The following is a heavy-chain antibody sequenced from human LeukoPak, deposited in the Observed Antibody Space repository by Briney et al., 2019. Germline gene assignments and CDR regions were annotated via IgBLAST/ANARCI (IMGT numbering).Heavy chain of an antibody. CDR1: RFSFSDYY. CDR3: ARDGRLDY. Sequence: PGGSLRLSCAASRFSFSDYYMSWIRQAPGKGLEWISYIGESDNNIYYAASVKGRFTISRDNAKNSLFLQMNSLRAEDTGIYYCARDGRLDYWGQGTLVTVSS. CDR2: IGESDNNI. V-gene: IGHV3-11*01. J-gene: IGHJ4*02.